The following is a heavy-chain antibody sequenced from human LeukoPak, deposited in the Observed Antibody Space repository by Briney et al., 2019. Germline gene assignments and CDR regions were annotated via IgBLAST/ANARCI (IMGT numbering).Heavy chain of an antibody. CDR3: ARTGVAGYSYIDV. CDR2: IYTSGST. CDR1: GGSITSGSYY. D-gene: IGHD6-19*01. V-gene: IGHV4-61*02. Sequence: SETLSLTCTVSGGSITSGSYYWSRIRQPAGKGLEWIGRIYTSGSTNYNPSLKSRVTISVDTSKNQFSLKLSSVTAADTAVYYCARTGVAGYSYIDVWSKGTTVTVSS. J-gene: IGHJ6*03.